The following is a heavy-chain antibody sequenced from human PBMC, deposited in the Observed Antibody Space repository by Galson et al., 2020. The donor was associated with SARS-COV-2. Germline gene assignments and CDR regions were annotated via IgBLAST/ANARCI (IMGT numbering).Heavy chain of an antibody. CDR1: GYTFTGYW. Sequence: ASAKVSCKASGYTFTGYWMHWVRQAPGHGLEWMGWTNPNRGGRNYAENFKGRVTMTRDTSINTAYMELSRLRSDDTAVYYCARGTTVPGAYDSDYYYMDVWGKGTTLTISS. V-gene: IGHV1-2*02. CDR3: ARGTTVPGAYDSDYYYMDV. CDR2: TNPNRGGR. J-gene: IGHJ6*03. D-gene: IGHD3-10*01.